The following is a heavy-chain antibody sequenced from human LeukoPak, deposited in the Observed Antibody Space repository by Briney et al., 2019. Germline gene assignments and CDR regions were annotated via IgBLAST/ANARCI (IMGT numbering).Heavy chain of an antibody. J-gene: IGHJ4*02. Sequence: ASVKVSCKASGYTFTGYYMHWVRQAPGQGLEWMGWINPNSGGTNYAQKFQGRVTMTRDTSISTAYMELSRLRSDDTAVYYCVRLESKRGYEIDYWGQGTLVTVSS. CDR1: GYTFTGYY. CDR3: VRLESKRGYEIDY. D-gene: IGHD5-12*01. V-gene: IGHV1-2*02. CDR2: INPNSGGT.